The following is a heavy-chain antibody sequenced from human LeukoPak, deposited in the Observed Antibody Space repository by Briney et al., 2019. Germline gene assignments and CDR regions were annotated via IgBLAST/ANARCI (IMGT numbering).Heavy chain of an antibody. CDR3: ARDGYSFGHDFDY. CDR1: GFTFSSYW. Sequence: GGSLRLSCAASGFTFSSYWMHWVRHTPGKGLVWVSRIKGDGSSTSYADSAKGRFTISRDNAKNTLYLQMNSLRAEDTAVYYCARDGYSFGHDFDYWGQGTLVTVSS. V-gene: IGHV3-74*01. D-gene: IGHD5-18*01. J-gene: IGHJ4*02. CDR2: IKGDGSST.